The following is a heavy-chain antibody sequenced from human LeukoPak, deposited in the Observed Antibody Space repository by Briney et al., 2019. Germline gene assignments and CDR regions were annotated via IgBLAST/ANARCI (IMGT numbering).Heavy chain of an antibody. CDR3: ARHRYSSGWSDFDY. V-gene: IGHV4-39*01. CDR2: IYYSGNT. Sequence: RPSETLSLTCTVSGGSFSNSIYYWGWIRQPPGKGLEWIGSIYYSGNTYQNPSLKSRVTISVDTSKNQFSLKLSSVTAADTAVYYCARHRYSSGWSDFDYWGQGTLVTVSS. J-gene: IGHJ4*02. D-gene: IGHD6-19*01. CDR1: GGSFSNSIYY.